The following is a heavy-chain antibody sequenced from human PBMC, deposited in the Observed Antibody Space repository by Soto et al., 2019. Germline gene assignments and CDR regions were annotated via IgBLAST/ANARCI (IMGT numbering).Heavy chain of an antibody. V-gene: IGHV3-48*01. J-gene: IGHJ6*02. D-gene: IGHD3-3*01. Sequence: TGGSLRLSCAASGFTFSSYSMNWVRQAPGKGLEWVSYISSSSSTIYYADSVKGRFTISRDNSKNTLYLQMNSLRAEDTAVYYCARAFFKLRFGWDWGMDVWGQGTTVTVSS. CDR2: ISSSSSTI. CDR1: GFTFSSYS. CDR3: ARAFFKLRFGWDWGMDV.